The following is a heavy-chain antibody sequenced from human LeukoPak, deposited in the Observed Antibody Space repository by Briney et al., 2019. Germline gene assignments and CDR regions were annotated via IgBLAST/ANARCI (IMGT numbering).Heavy chain of an antibody. D-gene: IGHD4-17*01. Sequence: GASVKVSCKASGYTFTSYGISWVRQAPGQGLEWMGWISAYNGNTNYAQKFQGRVTMTRDTSISTAYMELSRLRSDDTAVYYCARSLTVTTGTFDYWGQGTLVTVSS. CDR1: GYTFTSYG. V-gene: IGHV1-18*01. J-gene: IGHJ4*02. CDR3: ARSLTVTTGTFDY. CDR2: ISAYNGNT.